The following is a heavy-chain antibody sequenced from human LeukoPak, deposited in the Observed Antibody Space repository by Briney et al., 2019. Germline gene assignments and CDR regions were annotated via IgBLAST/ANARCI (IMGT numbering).Heavy chain of an antibody. CDR2: ISWWSGSI. J-gene: IGHJ4*02. CDR1: GFTLYDYA. CDR3: AKDSSGWNEGFDY. D-gene: IGHD6-19*01. V-gene: IGHV3-9*01. Sequence: GGSLRLSCAASGFTLYDYAMHWVRQARGKGLEWVSGISWWSGSIVYADSVKGRFTISRDNAKNSLYLQMNSLRAEDTALYYCAKDSSGWNEGFDYWGQGTLVTVSS.